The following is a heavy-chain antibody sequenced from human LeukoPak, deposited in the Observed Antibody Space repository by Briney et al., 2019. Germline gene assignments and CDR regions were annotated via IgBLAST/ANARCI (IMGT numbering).Heavy chain of an antibody. CDR1: GFTFNDYA. V-gene: IGHV3-9*01. Sequence: PGGSLRLSCAASGFTFNDYAMPWVRQAPGKGLEWVSGIFGKNGAKGHADSVKGRFTISRDNANNSLYLQMNSLRPDDTALYYCTYDNSPGGLEYWGQGTLVTVSS. J-gene: IGHJ4*02. D-gene: IGHD2-8*02. CDR3: TYDNSPGGLEY. CDR2: IFGKNGAK.